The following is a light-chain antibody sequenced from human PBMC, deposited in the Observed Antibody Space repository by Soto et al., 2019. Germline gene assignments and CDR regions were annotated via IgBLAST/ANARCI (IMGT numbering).Light chain of an antibody. CDR1: QVINSF. CDR3: QQTDSYPST. V-gene: IGKV1-13*02. J-gene: IGKJ4*01. Sequence: AIQLTQSPSSLSASVGDRVTITCRASQVINSFLAWYQQKPGKAPKLLIYAASSLQTGVPSRFSGSGSATDFTLTINSLQPEGFATYYCQQTDSYPSTFGGGTKVEI. CDR2: AAS.